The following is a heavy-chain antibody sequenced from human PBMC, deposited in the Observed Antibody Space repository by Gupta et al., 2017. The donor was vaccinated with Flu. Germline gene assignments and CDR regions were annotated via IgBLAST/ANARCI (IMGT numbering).Heavy chain of an antibody. CDR3: AKEYNYYDSSGYCDY. D-gene: IGHD3-22*01. J-gene: IGHJ4*02. CDR2: ISGSGGST. V-gene: IGHV3-23*01. CDR1: GFTFSSYA. Sequence: EVQLLESGGGLVQPGGSLRLSCAASGFTFSSYAMSWVRQAPGKGLEWVSAISGSGGSTYYADSVKGRFTIPRDNSKNTLYLQMNSLRTEDTAVYYCAKEYNYYDSSGYCDYWGQGTLVTVSS.